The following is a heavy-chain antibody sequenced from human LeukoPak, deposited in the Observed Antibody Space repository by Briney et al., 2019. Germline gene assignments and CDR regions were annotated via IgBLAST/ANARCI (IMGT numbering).Heavy chain of an antibody. CDR2: IRYDGSNK. J-gene: IGHJ3*02. CDR1: GFTFSSYG. CDR3: AKDHCSSTSCPRSRDAFDI. V-gene: IGHV3-30*02. D-gene: IGHD2-2*01. Sequence: GGSLRLSCAASGFTFSSYGMHWVRQAQGKGLEWVAFIRYDGSNKYYADSVKGRFTISRDNSKNTLYLQMNSLRAEDTAVYYCAKDHCSSTSCPRSRDAFDIWGQGTMVTVSS.